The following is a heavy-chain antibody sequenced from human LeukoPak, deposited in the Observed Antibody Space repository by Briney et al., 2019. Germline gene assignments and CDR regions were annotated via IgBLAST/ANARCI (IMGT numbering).Heavy chain of an antibody. CDR2: ISAYNGNT. J-gene: IGHJ4*02. V-gene: IGHV1-18*01. D-gene: IGHD5-18*01. CDR1: GYTFTSSG. CDR3: ARDLGLDTTMIFFDY. Sequence: ASVKVSCKASGYTFTSSGISWVRQAPGQGPEWMGWISAYNGNTNYVQKFQGRVTMTTDTSTNTAYMEVRSLTSDDTAVYYCARDLGLDTTMIFFDYWGQGTLVTVSS.